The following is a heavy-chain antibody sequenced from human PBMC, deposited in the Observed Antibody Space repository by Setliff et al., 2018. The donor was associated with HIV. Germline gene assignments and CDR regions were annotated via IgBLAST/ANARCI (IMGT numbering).Heavy chain of an antibody. D-gene: IGHD3-9*01. CDR1: GYNFINYG. V-gene: IGHV1-18*04. J-gene: IGHJ5*02. CDR2: ISAYNGNT. CDR3: ARARLQGIVTAVGPRDNCLDP. Sequence: VASVKVSCKASGYNFINYGISWVRQAPGQGLEWMGWISAYNGNTNYAPRLLGRVTMTTDTSTSTAYTEVRSLSSDDTAVYYCARARLQGIVTAVGPRDNCLDPWGQGTRVTVSS.